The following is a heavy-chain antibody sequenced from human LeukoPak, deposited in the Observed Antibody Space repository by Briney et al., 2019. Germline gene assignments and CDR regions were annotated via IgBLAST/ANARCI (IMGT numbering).Heavy chain of an antibody. CDR1: GFTFSSYW. J-gene: IGHJ5*02. CDR2: IKQDGSEE. D-gene: IGHD3-3*01. Sequence: GGSLRLSCAASGFTFSSYWMSWVRQAPGKGLEWEANIKQDGSEEYYVDSVRGRFTISRDNAKNSLYLQMNSLRAEDTAVYYCARGLRFLEWLSLEYNWFDPWGQGTLVTVSS. CDR3: ARGLRFLEWLSLEYNWFDP. V-gene: IGHV3-7*01.